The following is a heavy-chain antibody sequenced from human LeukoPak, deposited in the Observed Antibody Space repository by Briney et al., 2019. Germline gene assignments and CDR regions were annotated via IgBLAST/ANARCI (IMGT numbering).Heavy chain of an antibody. J-gene: IGHJ5*02. CDR3: ARDEGPLLHNWFDP. Sequence: GGSLRLSCAASGFTFSSYAMHWVRQAPGKGLEWVAVISYDGSNKYYADSVKGRFTISRDNSKNTLYLQMNSLRAEDTAVYYCARDEGPLLHNWFDPWGQGTLVTVSS. V-gene: IGHV3-30-3*01. CDR2: ISYDGSNK. D-gene: IGHD3-22*01. CDR1: GFTFSSYA.